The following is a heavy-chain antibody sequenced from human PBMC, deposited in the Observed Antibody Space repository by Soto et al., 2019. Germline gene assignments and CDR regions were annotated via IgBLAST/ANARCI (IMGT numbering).Heavy chain of an antibody. D-gene: IGHD4-17*01. CDR2: IYYSGST. Sequence: SETLSLTCTVSGGSISSSSYYWGWIRQPPGKGLEWIGSIYYSGSTYYNPSLKSRVTISVDTSKNQFSLKLSSVTAADTAVYYCARHRAAYGDNYYYYYGMDVWGQGNTVTVSS. CDR1: GGSISSSSYY. V-gene: IGHV4-39*01. CDR3: ARHRAAYGDNYYYYYGMDV. J-gene: IGHJ6*02.